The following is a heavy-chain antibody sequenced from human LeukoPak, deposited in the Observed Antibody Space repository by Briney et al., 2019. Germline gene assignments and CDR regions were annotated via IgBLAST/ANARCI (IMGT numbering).Heavy chain of an antibody. CDR3: AKPVQHDYGDPVFDY. J-gene: IGHJ4*02. V-gene: IGHV3-30*18. D-gene: IGHD4-17*01. CDR1: GFTFSSYG. Sequence: GGSLRLSCAASGFTFSSYGMHWVRQAPGKGLEWVAVISYDGSNKYYADSVKGRFTISRDNSKNTLYLQMNSLRAEDTAVYYCAKPVQHDYGDPVFDYWGQGTLVTVSS. CDR2: ISYDGSNK.